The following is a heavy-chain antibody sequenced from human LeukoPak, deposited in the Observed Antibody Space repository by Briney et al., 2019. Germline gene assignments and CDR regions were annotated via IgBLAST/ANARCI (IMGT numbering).Heavy chain of an antibody. CDR2: IYYGGST. J-gene: IGHJ4*02. CDR1: GGSISSYY. D-gene: IGHD3-22*01. V-gene: IGHV4-59*01. CDR3: AKDTVAYYYDSSGYSPFDY. Sequence: PSETLSLTCTVSGGSISSYYWSWIRQPPGKGLEWIGYIYYGGSTNYNPSLKSRVTISVDTSKNQFSLKLSSVTAADTAVYYCAKDTVAYYYDSSGYSPFDYWGQGTLVTVSS.